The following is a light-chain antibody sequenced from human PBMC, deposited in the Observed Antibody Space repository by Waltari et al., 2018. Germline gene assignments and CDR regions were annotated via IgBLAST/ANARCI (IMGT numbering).Light chain of an antibody. CDR1: ALAKKY. CDR3: YSTDSNSNYGV. CDR2: EDT. V-gene: IGLV3-10*01. J-gene: IGLJ2*01. Sequence: SYEWTQPPSVSVSPGQTARITCSGDALAKKYASWYQKKPGQAPVLIHYEDTKRPPAIPERFSGSISGTMATLTISGAQVEDEAVYYCYSTDSNSNYGVFGGGTKLTVL.